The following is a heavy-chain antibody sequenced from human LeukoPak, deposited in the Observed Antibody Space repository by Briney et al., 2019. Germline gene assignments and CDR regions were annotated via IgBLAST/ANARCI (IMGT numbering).Heavy chain of an antibody. V-gene: IGHV4-59*08. D-gene: IGHD3-10*01. CDR2: IDYSGST. CDR1: GGSIGSYY. J-gene: IGHJ4*02. Sequence: SETLSLTCTISGGSIGSYYWTWIRQPPGKGLEWIGYIDYSGSTNYNPSFKSRATISMDTSKNQFSLKLNSVTAADTAVYYCARQIAWGVGRFDYWGQGTLATVSA. CDR3: ARQIAWGVGRFDY.